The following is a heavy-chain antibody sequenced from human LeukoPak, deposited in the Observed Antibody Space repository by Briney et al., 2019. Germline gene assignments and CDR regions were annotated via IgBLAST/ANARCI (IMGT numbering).Heavy chain of an antibody. V-gene: IGHV1-2*04. CDR2: INPNSGGT. J-gene: IGHJ4*02. CDR3: ARDYGDYKFDY. D-gene: IGHD4-17*01. CDR1: GYTFTGYY. Sequence: ASVKVSCKASGYTFTGYYMHWVRQAPGQGLEWMGWINPNSGGTNYAQKFQGWVTMTRDTSISTAYMELSRLRSDDTAVYYCARDYGDYKFDYWSQGTLVTVSS.